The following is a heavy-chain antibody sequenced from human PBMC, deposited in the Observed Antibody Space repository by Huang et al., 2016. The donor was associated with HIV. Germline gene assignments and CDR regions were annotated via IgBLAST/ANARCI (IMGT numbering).Heavy chain of an antibody. CDR1: GFSFSTYG. V-gene: IGHV3-30*18. D-gene: IGHD1-26*01. J-gene: IGHJ4*02. CDR2: ISYDGSNK. CDR3: AKDGADEEWDIDY. Sequence: VQLVESGGGVVQPGRSLRLAFAASGFSFSTYGLHWVRQAPGKVLELVAVISYDGSNKYDAHSVKGRFTISRDTSENKVYLQMNSLRHEDTAVYYCAKDGADEEWDIDYWGQGTLVTVSS.